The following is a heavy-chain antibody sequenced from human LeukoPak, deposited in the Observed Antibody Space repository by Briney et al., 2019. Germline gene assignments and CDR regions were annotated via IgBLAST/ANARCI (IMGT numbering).Heavy chain of an antibody. D-gene: IGHD3-16*02. J-gene: IGHJ3*02. CDR1: GYSFTSYW. V-gene: IGHV5-51*01. Sequence: GESLKISCKGSGYSFTSYWIGWVRQMPGKGLEWMGIIYPGDSDTRYSPSFQGQVTISANKSISTAYLQWSSLKASDTAMYYCASNYVWGSYRYTDPDAFDIWGQGTMVTVSS. CDR2: IYPGDSDT. CDR3: ASNYVWGSYRYTDPDAFDI.